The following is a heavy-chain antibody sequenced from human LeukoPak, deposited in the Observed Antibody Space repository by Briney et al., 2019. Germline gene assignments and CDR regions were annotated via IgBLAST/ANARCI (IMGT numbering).Heavy chain of an antibody. Sequence: SETLSLTCTVSGGSISSSSYYWGWIRQPPGKGLEWIGSIYYSGSTYYNPSLKSRVTISVDTSKNQFSLKLSSVTAADTAVYYCARGYLRHMVRGVIWVWGQGTLVTVSS. CDR3: ARGYLRHMVRGVIWV. D-gene: IGHD3-10*01. J-gene: IGHJ4*02. CDR2: IYYSGST. V-gene: IGHV4-39*01. CDR1: GGSISSSSYY.